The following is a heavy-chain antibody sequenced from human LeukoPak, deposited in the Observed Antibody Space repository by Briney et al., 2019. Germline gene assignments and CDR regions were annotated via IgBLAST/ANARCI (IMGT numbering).Heavy chain of an antibody. D-gene: IGHD3-22*01. Sequence: PGGSLRLSCAASGFTFSSYSMNWVRQAPGKGLEWVSSISSSSSYIYYADSVKGRFTISRDNAKNSLYLQMNSLRAEDTAVYYCARERDFYDSSGSPSYWGQGTLVIVSS. J-gene: IGHJ4*02. CDR2: ISSSSSYI. CDR1: GFTFSSYS. CDR3: ARERDFYDSSGSPSY. V-gene: IGHV3-21*01.